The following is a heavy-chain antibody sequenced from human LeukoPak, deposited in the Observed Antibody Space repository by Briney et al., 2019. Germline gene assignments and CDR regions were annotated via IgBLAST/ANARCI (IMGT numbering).Heavy chain of an antibody. CDR1: GFTVSSFA. J-gene: IGHJ4*02. Sequence: GGSLTLSCSASGFTVSSFAMNWVRQAPGKGLEWVSGISGSGENTYYADSVKGRFTISRDNSKNTLYLQMNSLRAEDTAVYYCAKDIGYPSLDYWGQGTLVTVSS. CDR2: ISGSGENT. V-gene: IGHV3-23*01. CDR3: AKDIGYPSLDY. D-gene: IGHD6-25*01.